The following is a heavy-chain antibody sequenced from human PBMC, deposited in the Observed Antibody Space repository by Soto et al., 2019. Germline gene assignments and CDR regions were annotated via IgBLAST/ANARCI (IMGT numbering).Heavy chain of an antibody. V-gene: IGHV3-23*01. Sequence: EVQLLESGGGLVQPGGSLRLSCAASGFTFSSYAMSWVRQAPGKGLGGVSAISGGGGSTYYADSVKGRFTISRDNSKNTLYLQMNSLRAEDTAVYYCARSDRRSNYLWDYWGQGTLVTVSS. D-gene: IGHD4-4*01. CDR1: GFTFSSYA. CDR2: ISGGGGST. CDR3: ARSDRRSNYLWDY. J-gene: IGHJ4*02.